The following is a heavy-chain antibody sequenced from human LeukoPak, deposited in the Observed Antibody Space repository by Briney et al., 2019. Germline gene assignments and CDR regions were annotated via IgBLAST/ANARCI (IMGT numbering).Heavy chain of an antibody. Sequence: PGESLKISCKGSGYSFTSYWIGWVRQMPGKGLEWMGIIYPGDSDTRYSPSFQGQVTISADKSISTAYLQWSSLKVSDTAMYYCARDADCTNGVCYRWNDAFDIWGQGTMVTVSS. CDR3: ARDADCTNGVCYRWNDAFDI. D-gene: IGHD2-8*01. J-gene: IGHJ3*02. V-gene: IGHV5-51*01. CDR2: IYPGDSDT. CDR1: GYSFTSYW.